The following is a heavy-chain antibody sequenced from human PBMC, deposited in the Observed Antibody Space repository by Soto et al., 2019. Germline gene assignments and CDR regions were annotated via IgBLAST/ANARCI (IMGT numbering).Heavy chain of an antibody. D-gene: IGHD2-2*01. Sequence: QLQLQESGPGLVKPSETLSLTCTVSGGSISSSSYYWGGVRQPQGKGLEWIGSIYYSGSTYYNPFLNSRVTIYVDTSKNQFCLKLSAVTAADTAVYYCARHLAIVVDPEDGLDIWGQGTMVTVSS. CDR2: IYYSGST. J-gene: IGHJ3*02. CDR1: GGSISSSSYY. CDR3: ARHLAIVVDPEDGLDI. V-gene: IGHV4-39*01.